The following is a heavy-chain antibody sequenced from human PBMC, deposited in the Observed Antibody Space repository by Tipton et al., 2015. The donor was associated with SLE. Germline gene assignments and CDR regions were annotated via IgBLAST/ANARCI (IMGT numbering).Heavy chain of an antibody. J-gene: IGHJ3*02. CDR2: IYYSGST. D-gene: IGHD2-21*01. CDR3: AARAFPRAFDI. V-gene: IGHV4-39*07. Sequence: TLSLTCTVSGDSISSSSNYWGWIRQPPGKGLVGIGSIYYSGSTYYNPSLRSRVTISVDTSKNQFSLKLSSVTAADTAVYYCAARAFPRAFDIWGQGTMVTVSS. CDR1: GDSISSSSNY.